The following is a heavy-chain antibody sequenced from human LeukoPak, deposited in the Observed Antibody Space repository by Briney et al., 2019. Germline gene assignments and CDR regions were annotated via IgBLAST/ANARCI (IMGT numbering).Heavy chain of an antibody. CDR2: INPSGDST. CDR3: ARENYYDSTGYKFDY. CDR1: GYTFTSYY. Sequence: ASVKVSCKASGYTFTSYYMHWVRQAPGQGLEWMGIINPSGDSTTYAQKFQGRVTITRDMSTSTVYMELSSLRSEDTAVYYCARENYYDSTGYKFDYWGQGTLVTVSS. J-gene: IGHJ4*02. V-gene: IGHV1-46*01. D-gene: IGHD3-22*01.